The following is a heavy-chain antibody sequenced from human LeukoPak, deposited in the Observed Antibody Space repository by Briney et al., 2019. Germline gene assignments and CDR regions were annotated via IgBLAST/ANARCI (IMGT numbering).Heavy chain of an antibody. CDR3: ARGSRGPRGYCRGGRCGRYYFDY. J-gene: IGHJ4*02. CDR1: GYTFTSYD. V-gene: IGHV1-8*01. D-gene: IGHD2-15*01. CDR2: MNPNSGNT. Sequence: GASVKVSCKASGYTFTSYDINGVRQATGQGLEWMGWMNPNSGNTAYAQKSQGRATMTRNTSRSTAYLDLSSMSPAETPVNSCARGSRGPRGYCRGGRCGRYYFDYWGQGTLVTVSS.